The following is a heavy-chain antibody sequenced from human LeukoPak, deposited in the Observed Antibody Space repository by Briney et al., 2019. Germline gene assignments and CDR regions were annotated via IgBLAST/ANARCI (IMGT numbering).Heavy chain of an antibody. Sequence: PGGSLRLSCTASGFTLGSHDMHWVRQSPGQGLEWVAAVSSGFHAFFADSVQGRFTVSREDARNSLYLQMSSLRAGDTAVYYCVREARGYHYTYFDYWGQGTLVTVSS. J-gene: IGHJ4*02. CDR3: VREARGYHYTYFDY. CDR1: GFTLGSHD. V-gene: IGHV3-13*01. CDR2: VSSGFHA. D-gene: IGHD5-18*01.